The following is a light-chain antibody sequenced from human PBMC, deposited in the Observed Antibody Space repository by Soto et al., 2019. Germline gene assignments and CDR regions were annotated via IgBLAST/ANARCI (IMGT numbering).Light chain of an antibody. CDR1: RSDVGGYNY. Sequence: QSALTQPASVSGSPGQSITISCTGTRSDVGGYNYVSWYQQHPDKAPKLMIYDVSNRPSGVSNRFAGSKSGNTASLTISGLQAEDEAEYYCSSYTSSRLSVSGTGTKLTLL. CDR2: DVS. J-gene: IGLJ1*01. V-gene: IGLV2-14*01. CDR3: SSYTSSRLSV.